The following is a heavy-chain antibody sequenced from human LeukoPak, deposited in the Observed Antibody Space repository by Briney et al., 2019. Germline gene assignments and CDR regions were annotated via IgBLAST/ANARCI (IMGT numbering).Heavy chain of an antibody. Sequence: SVKVSCKASGGTFSSYAISWVRQAPGQGLEWMGRIIPILGIANYAQKFQGRVTITADKSTSTAYMELSSLRSEDTAVYYCARGGIAVAGMGDYWGQGTLVTVSS. J-gene: IGHJ4*02. D-gene: IGHD6-19*01. CDR2: IIPILGIA. CDR1: GGTFSSYA. V-gene: IGHV1-69*04. CDR3: ARGGIAVAGMGDY.